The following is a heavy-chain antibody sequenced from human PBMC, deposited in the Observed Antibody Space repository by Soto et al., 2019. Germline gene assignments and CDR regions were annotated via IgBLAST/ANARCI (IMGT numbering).Heavy chain of an antibody. Sequence: SQTLSLTCAISGDSVSSNSAAWNWIRQSPSRGLEWLGRTYYRSKWYNDYAVSVKSRITINPDTSKNKFSLQLNSVTPEDTAVYYCARGWYKPGTIWLTYYYYYYMDVWGKGTTVTVSS. D-gene: IGHD1-7*01. CDR1: GDSVSSNSAA. CDR3: ARGWYKPGTIWLTYYYYYYMDV. V-gene: IGHV6-1*01. CDR2: TYYRSKWYN. J-gene: IGHJ6*03.